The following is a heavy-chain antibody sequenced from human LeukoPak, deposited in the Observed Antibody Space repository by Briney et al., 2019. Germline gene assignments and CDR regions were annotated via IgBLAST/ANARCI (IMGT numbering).Heavy chain of an antibody. CDR2: ISFDGSKK. V-gene: IGHV3-30*07. J-gene: IGHJ4*02. D-gene: IGHD3-22*01. CDR1: GFSFSSYA. Sequence: GGSLRLSCAASGFSFSSYAMHWVRQAPGTGLEWLAVISFDGSKKNYADSAKGRFTISRDNSKNTLYLQMDSLRAEDTAVNYCVKGSYYESSGHYYFDYWGQGTLVTVSS. CDR3: VKGSYYESSGHYYFDY.